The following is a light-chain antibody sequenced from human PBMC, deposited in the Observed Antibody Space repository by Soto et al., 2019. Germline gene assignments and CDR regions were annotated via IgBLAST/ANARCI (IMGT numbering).Light chain of an antibody. J-gene: IGKJ4*01. CDR2: AAS. CDR1: QGIRND. V-gene: IGKV1-27*01. CDR3: QKYTNVPA. Sequence: IQMTQSPSSLSASVGDRVTITCRASQGIRNDLGWYQQKPGKVPKLLISAASTLQSGVPSRFSGSGSGTDFTLTISSLQPEDVATYYCQKYTNVPAFGGGTKVEIK.